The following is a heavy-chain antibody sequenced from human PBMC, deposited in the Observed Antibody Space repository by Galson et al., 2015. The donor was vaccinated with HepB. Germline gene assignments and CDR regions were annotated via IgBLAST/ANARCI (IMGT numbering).Heavy chain of an antibody. CDR2: INPRGFST. V-gene: IGHV1-46*04. CDR1: GYTFTNYY. Sequence: SVKVSCKASGYTFTNYYLHWVRQAPGQGLEWMGIINPRGFSTKYAQNLQGRVTMTRDTSTSTVYMELRSLRSEDTAVYYCARGGSENDSFYYFDYWGQGTLVTVSS. J-gene: IGHJ4*02. D-gene: IGHD1-1*01. CDR3: ARGGSENDSFYYFDY.